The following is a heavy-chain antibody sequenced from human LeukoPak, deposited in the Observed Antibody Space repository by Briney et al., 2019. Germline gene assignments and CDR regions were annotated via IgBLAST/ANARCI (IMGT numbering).Heavy chain of an antibody. J-gene: IGHJ4*02. D-gene: IGHD3-10*01. CDR3: AGTSVRGVIGY. Sequence: SETLSLTCTVYGASISSSSYYWGWIRQPPGKGLEWIGSIYYSGSTYYNPSLKSRVTISVDTSKNQFSLKLSSVTAADTAVYYCAGTSVRGVIGYWGQGTLVTVSS. V-gene: IGHV4-39*01. CDR2: IYYSGST. CDR1: GASISSSSYY.